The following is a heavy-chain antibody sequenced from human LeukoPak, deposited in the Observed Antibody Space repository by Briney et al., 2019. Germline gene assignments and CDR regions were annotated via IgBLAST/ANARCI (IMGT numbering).Heavy chain of an antibody. D-gene: IGHD5-18*01. J-gene: IGHJ4*02. V-gene: IGHV4-34*01. CDR2: INHSGST. CDR1: GGSFSGYY. Sequence: PSETLSLTCAVYGGSFSGYYWSWIRQPPGKGLEWIGEINHSGSTNYNPSLKSPVTISVDTSKNQFSLKLSSVTAADTAVYYCARWGTWIQVWSTDYWGQGTLVTVSS. CDR3: ARWGTWIQVWSTDY.